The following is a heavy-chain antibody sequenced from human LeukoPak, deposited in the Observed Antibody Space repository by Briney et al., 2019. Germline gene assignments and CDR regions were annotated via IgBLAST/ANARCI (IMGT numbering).Heavy chain of an antibody. CDR2: INPNSGGT. CDR3: ARFAMVRGVAHNWFDP. Sequence: GASVKVSCKASGYSFTGYYIHWVRQAPGQGLEWMGWINPNSGGTNYAQKFQGRVTMTRDTSISTAYMELSRLRSDDTAVYYCARFAMVRGVAHNWFDPWGQGTLVTVSS. D-gene: IGHD3-10*01. V-gene: IGHV1-2*02. CDR1: GYSFTGYY. J-gene: IGHJ5*02.